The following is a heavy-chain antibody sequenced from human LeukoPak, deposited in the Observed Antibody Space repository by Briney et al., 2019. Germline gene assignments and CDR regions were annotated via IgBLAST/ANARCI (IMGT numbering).Heavy chain of an antibody. V-gene: IGHV3-30*18. Sequence: PGGSLRLSCAASEFIFSDFDMHWVRQAPGKRLQWVALMSHSGVKESYADSVKGRFTISRDNSNNALYLQMNSLRAEDTAVYYCVQEGIAVPHLTRGYFNLWGRGTLVTVSS. CDR2: MSHSGVKE. CDR1: EFIFSDFD. D-gene: IGHD6-19*01. CDR3: VQEGIAVPHLTRGYFNL. J-gene: IGHJ2*01.